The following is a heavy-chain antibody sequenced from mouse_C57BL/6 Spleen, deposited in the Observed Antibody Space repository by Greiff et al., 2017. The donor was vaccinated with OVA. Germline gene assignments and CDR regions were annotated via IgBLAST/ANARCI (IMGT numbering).Heavy chain of an antibody. CDR2: INYDGSST. V-gene: IGHV5-16*01. Sequence: EVHLVESEGGLVQPGSSMKLSCTASGFTFSDYYMAWVRQVPEEGLEWVANINYDGSSTYYLDSLKSRFIISRDNAKNILYLQMSSLKSEDTATYYCARAHYEYDLAWFAYWGQGTLVTVSA. CDR3: ARAHYEYDLAWFAY. CDR1: GFTFSDYY. D-gene: IGHD2-4*01. J-gene: IGHJ3*01.